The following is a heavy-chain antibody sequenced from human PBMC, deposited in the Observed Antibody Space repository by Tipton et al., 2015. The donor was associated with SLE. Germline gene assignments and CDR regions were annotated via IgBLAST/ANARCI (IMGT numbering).Heavy chain of an antibody. Sequence: TLSLTFTVYGEFLSGHYWVWSRQPPGKGLGGIGDINHSGRIDYKPYLMSQVTISETTSKNQFSLTLTSVTAADTGVYYCARGVAIDWTTYYDYYMDVWGKGTTVTVSS. D-gene: IGHD2-21*01. J-gene: IGHJ6*03. CDR1: GEFLSGHY. CDR2: INHSGRI. CDR3: ARGVAIDWTTYYDYYMDV. V-gene: IGHV4-34*01.